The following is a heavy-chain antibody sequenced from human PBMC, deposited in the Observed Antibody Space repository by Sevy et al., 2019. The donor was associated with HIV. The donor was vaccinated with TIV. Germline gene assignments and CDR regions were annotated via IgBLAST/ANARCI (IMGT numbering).Heavy chain of an antibody. CDR1: GGSISVYY. D-gene: IGHD5-12*01. CDR3: ARAPPVRSGDDSLNWFDP. V-gene: IGHV4-59*01. J-gene: IGHJ5*02. CDR2: VYHTGST. Sequence: SETLSLTCTVSGGSISVYYWSWIRQPPGKELEYIGYVYHTGSTNYNPSLQSRVTISVDTSNNQFSLKLTSVTAADTAVYYCARAPPVRSGDDSLNWFDPWGQGTLVTVSS.